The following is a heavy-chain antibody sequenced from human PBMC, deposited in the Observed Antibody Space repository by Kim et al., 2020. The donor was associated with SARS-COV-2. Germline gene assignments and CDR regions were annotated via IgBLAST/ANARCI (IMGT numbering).Heavy chain of an antibody. CDR2: INSDGSSI. CDR3: AREKCTVPTVFSSCMEV. J-gene: IGHJ6*02. CDR1: GIILNSYW. D-gene: IGHD2-15*01. V-gene: IGHV3-74*03. Sequence: GGSLRLSCEASGIILNSYWMHWVRQTPGKGLEWVSRINSDGSSIAYADSVKGRFTISRDNIRNTLSLQMSSLRAEDTAVYYCAREKCTVPTVFSSCMEVWGQGATVTVSS.